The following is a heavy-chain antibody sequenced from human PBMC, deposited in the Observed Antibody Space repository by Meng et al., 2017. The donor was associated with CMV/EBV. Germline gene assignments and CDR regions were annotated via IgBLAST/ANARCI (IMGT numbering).Heavy chain of an antibody. CDR1: RFTFSSYA. CDR2: ISYDGSNK. V-gene: IGHV3-30*04. CDR3: ARFDGGYIGYHYYYYGMDV. Sequence: GGSLRLSCAASRFTFSSYAMHWVRQAPGKGLEWVAVISYDGSNKYYADSVKGRFTISRDNSKNTLYLQMNSLRAEDTAVYYCARFDGGYIGYHYYYYGMDVWGQGTTVTVSS. D-gene: IGHD1-1*01. J-gene: IGHJ6*02.